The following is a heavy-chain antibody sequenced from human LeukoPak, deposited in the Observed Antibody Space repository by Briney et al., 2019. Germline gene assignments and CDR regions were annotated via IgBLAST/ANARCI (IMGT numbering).Heavy chain of an antibody. J-gene: IGHJ3*02. Sequence: KSGGSLRLSCVASGFTFSSYAMSWVRQAPGKGLEWVSAISGSGGSTYYADSVKGHFTISRDNSKNTLYLQMSSLRADDTAVYYCAKGGLLGASDIWGQGTMVTVSS. CDR1: GFTFSSYA. V-gene: IGHV3-23*01. CDR2: ISGSGGST. CDR3: AKGGLLGASDI.